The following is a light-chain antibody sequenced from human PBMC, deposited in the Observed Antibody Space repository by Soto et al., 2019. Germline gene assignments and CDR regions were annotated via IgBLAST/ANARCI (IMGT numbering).Light chain of an antibody. CDR2: DAS. V-gene: IGKV1-33*01. CDR3: QQYGDLLALT. Sequence: DIQMTQSPSSPSASVGDRVTITCRASQDIKNYLNWYQQKPGKAPKLLICDASNLETGVPSRFHGSGSGTDFTFTISSLQPEDIATYYCQQYGDLLALTFGGGTKVEI. CDR1: QDIKNY. J-gene: IGKJ4*01.